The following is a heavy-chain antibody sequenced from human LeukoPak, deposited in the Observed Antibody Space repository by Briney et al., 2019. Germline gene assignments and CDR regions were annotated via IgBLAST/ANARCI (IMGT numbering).Heavy chain of an antibody. CDR2: ISSTGST. D-gene: IGHD3-10*01. CDR3: ARDQTYSGSGIYTYFDS. CDR1: GGSISSGNYY. J-gene: IGHJ4*02. Sequence: SETLSLTCTVSGGSISSGNYYWSWIRQPAGKGLEYLGRISSTGSTNYNPSLRSRVTISLDTSKNHFSLKLSSVTAADTAVYYCARDQTYSGSGIYTYFDSWGQGILVTVSS. V-gene: IGHV4-61*02.